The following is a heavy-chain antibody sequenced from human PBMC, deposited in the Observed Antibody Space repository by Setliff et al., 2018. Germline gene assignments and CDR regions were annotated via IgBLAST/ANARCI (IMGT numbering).Heavy chain of an antibody. V-gene: IGHV4-34*01. Sequence: PSETLSLTCAVYGDSFSGYFWTWIRQPPGKGLEWIGDIDQSGSTNYNPSLKSRLTISVDTSKNQFSLSLSTVTAADTAVYYCARYGTEYGDYEIPGDVWGKGTTVTVSS. CDR2: IDQSGST. J-gene: IGHJ6*04. CDR3: ARYGTEYGDYEIPGDV. CDR1: GDSFSGYF. D-gene: IGHD4-17*01.